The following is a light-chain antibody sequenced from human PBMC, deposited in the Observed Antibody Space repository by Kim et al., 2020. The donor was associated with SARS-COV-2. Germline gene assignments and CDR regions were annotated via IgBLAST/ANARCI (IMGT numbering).Light chain of an antibody. CDR3: HQYVSWM. J-gene: IGKJ1*01. Sequence: EIVMTQSPCTLSVSPGERATLSCRASQIVGTNLAWYQQKPGQSPRLLIYGASTRATGVPGRFSGSGSGTEFTLTISSLQSEDFAVYYCHQYVSWMFGQGTKVDIK. V-gene: IGKV3-15*01. CDR2: GAS. CDR1: QIVGTN.